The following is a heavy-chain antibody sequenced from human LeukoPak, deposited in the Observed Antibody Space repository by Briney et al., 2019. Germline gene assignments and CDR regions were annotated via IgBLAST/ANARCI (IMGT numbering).Heavy chain of an antibody. CDR3: ARTGLGLYSFDY. V-gene: IGHV3-48*01. J-gene: IGHJ4*02. Sequence: GGSLRLSCAASGITFSSYGMSWVRQAPGKGLEWVSSISSTGGTTYYADSVKGRFTISRDNAENSVYLQMNGLRLEDTAVYYCARTGLGLYSFDYWGQGIQVTISS. CDR2: ISSTGGTT. D-gene: IGHD3/OR15-3a*01. CDR1: GITFSSYG.